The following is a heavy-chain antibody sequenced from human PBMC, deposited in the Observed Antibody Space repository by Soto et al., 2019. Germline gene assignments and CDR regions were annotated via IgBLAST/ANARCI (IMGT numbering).Heavy chain of an antibody. Sequence: ASVKVSCKASGYTFTSYGISWVRQAPGQGLEWMGWISVHNGNTNYAQKLQGRVTMTTDTSTSTAYMELRSLRSDDTAVYYCARGRIAVAGTSQYFQHWGQDTLVTVSS. CDR1: GYTFTSYG. CDR3: ARGRIAVAGTSQYFQH. J-gene: IGHJ1*01. D-gene: IGHD6-19*01. V-gene: IGHV1-18*01. CDR2: ISVHNGNT.